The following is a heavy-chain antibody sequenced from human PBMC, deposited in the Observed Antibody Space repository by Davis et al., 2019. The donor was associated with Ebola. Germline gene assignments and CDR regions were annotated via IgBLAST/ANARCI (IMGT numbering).Heavy chain of an antibody. V-gene: IGHV4-39*02. J-gene: IGHJ5*02. Sequence: SETLSLTCTVSGGSISSSSYYWGWIRQPPGKGLEWIGSIYYSGSTYYNPSLKSRVTISVDTSKNQFSLKLSSVTAADTAVYYCARDRWEYCTNGVCYNNWFDPWGQGTLVTVSS. D-gene: IGHD2-8*01. CDR1: GGSISSSSYY. CDR3: ARDRWEYCTNGVCYNNWFDP. CDR2: IYYSGST.